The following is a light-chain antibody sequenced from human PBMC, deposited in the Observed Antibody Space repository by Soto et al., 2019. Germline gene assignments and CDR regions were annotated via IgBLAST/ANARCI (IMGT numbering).Light chain of an antibody. Sequence: ALAQSPVALSLSPGERATLSCRASQSVSTDLAWYQQKPGQAPRLLIYDASNRATGIPVRFAGSGSGTDFALTISSLEPEDFAVYYCQQRSNWLWTFGQGTKVDIK. CDR2: DAS. J-gene: IGKJ1*01. CDR3: QQRSNWLWT. CDR1: QSVSTD. V-gene: IGKV3-11*01.